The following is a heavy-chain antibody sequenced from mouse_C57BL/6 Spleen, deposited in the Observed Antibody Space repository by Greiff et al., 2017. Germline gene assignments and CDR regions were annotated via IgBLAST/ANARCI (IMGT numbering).Heavy chain of an antibody. V-gene: IGHV1-83*01. J-gene: IGHJ1*03. CDR2: YPGSGSTY. Sequence: VQLQQSGPELVKPGASVKMSCKASGYTFTDYYMHWVKQKPGKGLEWIGEIYPGSGSTYYNEKFKGKATLTADTSSSTAYMQLSSLTSEDSAVYFCAFSYSYWYFDVWGTGTTVTVSS. CDR3: FSYSYWYFDV. CDR1: YTFTDYYM. D-gene: IGHD1-1*01.